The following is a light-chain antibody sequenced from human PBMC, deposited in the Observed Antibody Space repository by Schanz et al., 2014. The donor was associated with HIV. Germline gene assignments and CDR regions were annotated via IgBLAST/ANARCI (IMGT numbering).Light chain of an antibody. Sequence: QSVLTQPPSVSGAPGQRVTISCTGGSSIIGAGFNVHWYQHVPGTAPKLLIYDNTYRPSGVPDRFSGSKSGTSASLAISGLRSEDEADYYCAAWDDSLSGPVFGGGTKVTVL. CDR3: AAWDDSLSGPV. J-gene: IGLJ3*02. CDR1: SSIIGAGFN. CDR2: DNT. V-gene: IGLV1-40*01.